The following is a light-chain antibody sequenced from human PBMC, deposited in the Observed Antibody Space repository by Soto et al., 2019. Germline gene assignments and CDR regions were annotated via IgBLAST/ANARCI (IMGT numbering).Light chain of an antibody. CDR3: QQANSFPWT. V-gene: IGKV1-12*01. Sequence: DIPMTQSPSSVSAPVGDRVTITCRASQGVGSWLAWYQQKPGKAPKLLIFAASSLQSGVPSRFSGSVSGTDFTLTISSLQPEDVASYYCQQANSFPWTFGQGTKVEIK. J-gene: IGKJ1*01. CDR1: QGVGSW. CDR2: AAS.